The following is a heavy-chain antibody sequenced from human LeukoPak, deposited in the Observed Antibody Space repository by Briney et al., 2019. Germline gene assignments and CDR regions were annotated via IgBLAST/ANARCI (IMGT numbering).Heavy chain of an antibody. CDR2: ISSSGSTI. CDR3: AILTMVTSFDY. D-gene: IGHD4/OR15-4a*01. CDR1: GFTFSSYE. J-gene: IGHJ4*02. V-gene: IGHV3-48*03. Sequence: LTGGSLRLSCAASGFTFSSYEMNWVRQAPGKGLEWVSYISSSGSTIYYADSVKGRFTISRDNSKNTLYLQMDSLRTEDTAVYYCAILTMVTSFDYWGQGTLVTVSS.